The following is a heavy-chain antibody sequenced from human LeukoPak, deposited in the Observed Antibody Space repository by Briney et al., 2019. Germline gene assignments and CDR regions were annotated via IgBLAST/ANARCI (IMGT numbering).Heavy chain of an antibody. J-gene: IGHJ4*02. V-gene: IGHV3-30*18. CDR1: GFTFSCYV. CDR2: LPCDGSNR. CDR3: AKDMVRGVSYYFDY. D-gene: IGHD3-10*01. Sequence: PGGALILCCAASGFTFSCYVRDWVRQAPGKGLGRVAVLPCDGSNRYYAYSLKGRFTISRDNSKNSLYLQMNSLRADDTAVYYCAKDMVRGVSYYFDYWGQGTLVTVSS.